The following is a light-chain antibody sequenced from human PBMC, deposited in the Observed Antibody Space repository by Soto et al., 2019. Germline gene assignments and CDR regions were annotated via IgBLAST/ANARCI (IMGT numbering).Light chain of an antibody. CDR3: AAYDDSLSVWV. Sequence: QSVLIQPPSASGTPGQRVTISCSGSSSNIGSNYVYWYQQLPGTAPKLLIYRNNQRPSGVPDRFSGSKSGTSASLAISGPRSEDEADYYCAAYDDSLSVWVFGGGTKLTVL. CDR1: SSNIGSNY. J-gene: IGLJ2*01. V-gene: IGLV1-47*01. CDR2: RNN.